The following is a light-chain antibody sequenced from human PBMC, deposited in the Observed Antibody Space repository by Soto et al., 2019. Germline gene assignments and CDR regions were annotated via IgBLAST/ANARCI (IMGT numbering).Light chain of an antibody. CDR1: SSDVGDYNY. CDR2: DVS. Sequence: QSALTQPRSVSGSPGQSVTISCTGTSSDVGDYNYVSWYQQHPGKAPKLMIYDVSKRPSGVPGRFSGPKSGNTASLTISGLQAEDEADYYCCSYAGSYTLIFGGGTQLTVL. V-gene: IGLV2-11*01. J-gene: IGLJ7*01. CDR3: CSYAGSYTLI.